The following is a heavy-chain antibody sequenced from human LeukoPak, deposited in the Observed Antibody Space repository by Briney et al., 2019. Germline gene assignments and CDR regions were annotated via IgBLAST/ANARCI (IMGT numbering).Heavy chain of an antibody. CDR2: IWYDGSNK. CDR3: AKDRSTYYYGSGSYYDY. J-gene: IGHJ4*02. D-gene: IGHD3-10*01. V-gene: IGHV3-30*02. Sequence: GGSLRLSCAASGFTFSSYGMHWVRQAPGKGLEWVAVIWYDGSNKYYADSVKGRFTVSRDNSKNTLYLQMNSLRAEDTAVYYCAKDRSTYYYGSGSYYDYWGQGTLVTVSS. CDR1: GFTFSSYG.